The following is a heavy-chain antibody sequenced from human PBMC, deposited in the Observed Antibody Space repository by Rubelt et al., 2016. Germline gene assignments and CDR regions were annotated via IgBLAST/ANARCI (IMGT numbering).Heavy chain of an antibody. CDR2: INPNSGGT. CDR3: AREGDYYYGMDV. Sequence: QVQLVQSGAEVKKPGASVKVSCKASGYTFTGYYMHWVRQAPGQGLEWMGRINPNSGGTNYAQKFQGRVTMTRETSIRTAYMGLSRLRSDDTAVYYCAREGDYYYGMDVWGQGTTVTVSS. V-gene: IGHV1-2*06. D-gene: IGHD3-16*01. CDR1: GYTFTGYY. J-gene: IGHJ6*02.